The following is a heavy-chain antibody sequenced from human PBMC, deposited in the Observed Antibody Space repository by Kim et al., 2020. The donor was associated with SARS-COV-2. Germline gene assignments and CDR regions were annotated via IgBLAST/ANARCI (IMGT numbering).Heavy chain of an antibody. CDR2: IKEDGRDK. J-gene: IGHJ6*03. CDR3: ARVDERYRYGYNNYYYMDV. CDR1: GFTFSGLG. D-gene: IGHD5-18*01. V-gene: IGHV3-7*04. Sequence: GGSLRLSCEASGFTFSGLGRLWVRQATGKGLEGVATIKEDGRDKYYGDYVKGRFTISRDNAKTSLYLQMDSLRVEDTAVYYCARVDERYRYGYNNYYYMDVWGKGTTVTDSS.